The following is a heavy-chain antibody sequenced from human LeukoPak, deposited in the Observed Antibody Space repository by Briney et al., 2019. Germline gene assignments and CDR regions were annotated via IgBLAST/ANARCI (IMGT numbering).Heavy chain of an antibody. CDR3: ARRRVGATQKYFDY. Sequence: PGGSLRLSCAASGFTFSSYWMHWVRQAPGKGLVWVSRINSDGSSTRYADSVKGRFTISRDNAKNSLYLQMNSLRAEDTAVYYCARRRVGATQKYFDYWGQGTLVTVSS. J-gene: IGHJ4*02. CDR1: GFTFSSYW. D-gene: IGHD1-26*01. CDR2: INSDGSST. V-gene: IGHV3-74*01.